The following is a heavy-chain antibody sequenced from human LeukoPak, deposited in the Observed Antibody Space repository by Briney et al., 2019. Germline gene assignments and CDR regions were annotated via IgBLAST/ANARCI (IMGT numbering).Heavy chain of an antibody. V-gene: IGHV7-4-1*02. J-gene: IGHJ4*02. CDR1: GYIFTNYA. CDR2: INTNTGNP. D-gene: IGHD4-17*01. Sequence: EASVKVSCKASGYIFTNYAMNWVRQAPGQGLEWMGWINTNTGNPTYAQGFTGRFVFSLDTSVSTAYLQISSLKAEDTAVYYCARETYDYGHYYFDYWGQGTPVTVSS. CDR3: ARETYDYGHYYFDY.